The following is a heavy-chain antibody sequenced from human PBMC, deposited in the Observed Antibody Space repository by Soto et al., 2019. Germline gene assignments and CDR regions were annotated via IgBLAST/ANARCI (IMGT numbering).Heavy chain of an antibody. CDR2: SNPYNDNS. CDR1: TYTFTNYF. CDR3: ARCRLYYDILTGHGGWFDP. V-gene: IGHV1-3*01. J-gene: IGHJ5*02. Sequence: ASVKVSCKASTYTFTNYFTQWVRQGPGQEWTRAEWLGCSNPYNDNSHYAQKFRGRVTFMRDTSASTAYMELSSLRSEDTAVYYCARCRLYYDILTGHGGWFDPWGQGTLVTVSS. D-gene: IGHD3-9*01.